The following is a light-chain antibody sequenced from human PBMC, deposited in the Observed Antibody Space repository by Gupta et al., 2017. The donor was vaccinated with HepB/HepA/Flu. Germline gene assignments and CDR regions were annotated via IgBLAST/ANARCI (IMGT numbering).Light chain of an antibody. CDR2: AAS. V-gene: IGKV1-17*01. CDR1: QVIRSD. Sequence: DLPMNQSPSSLSAFVGDRVTIPCRASQVIRSDLGWYQQKPGKAPKRLIYAASSLQSGVPSRFSGSGSGTEFTLTISSLQPEDFATYYCLQYNSYPPTFGQGTRLEIK. J-gene: IGKJ5*01. CDR3: LQYNSYPPT.